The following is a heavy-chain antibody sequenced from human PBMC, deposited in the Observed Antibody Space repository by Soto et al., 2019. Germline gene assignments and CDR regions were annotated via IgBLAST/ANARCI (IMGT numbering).Heavy chain of an antibody. Sequence: SVTVSCKASGGTFSRYTIIRVRQAPGQGLEWMGRIIPILGIANYAQKFQGRVTITADKSTSTAYMELSSLRSEDTAVYYCAGLLNAFDIWGQGTMVTVSS. V-gene: IGHV1-69*02. CDR1: GGTFSRYT. J-gene: IGHJ3*02. CDR3: AGLLNAFDI. CDR2: IIPILGIA. D-gene: IGHD2-15*01.